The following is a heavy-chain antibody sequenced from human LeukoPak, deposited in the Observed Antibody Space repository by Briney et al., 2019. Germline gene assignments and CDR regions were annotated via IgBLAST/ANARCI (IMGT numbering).Heavy chain of an antibody. D-gene: IGHD6-19*01. CDR3: ARAGYSSGWYADY. V-gene: IGHV4-39*07. J-gene: IGHJ4*02. Sequence: SETLSLTCTVSGGSIRSSTDYWGWIRQPPGKELEWIGSIYYSGSTYYNPSLKSRVTISVDTSKNQFSVKLSSVTAADTAVYYCARAGYSSGWYADYWGQGTLVTVSS. CDR2: IYYSGST. CDR1: GGSIRSSTDY.